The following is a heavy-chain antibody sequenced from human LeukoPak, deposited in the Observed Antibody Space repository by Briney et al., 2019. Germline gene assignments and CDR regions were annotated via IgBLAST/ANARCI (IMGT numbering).Heavy chain of an antibody. J-gene: IGHJ4*02. CDR2: ISYDGSNK. V-gene: IGHV3-30*01. CDR3: ARDRSQRAYSYGPDGE. Sequence: PGGSLRLSCAASGFTFGSYAMHWVRQAPGKGLEWAAVISYDGSNKFYADSVKGRFTISRDNSKNTLFLQMNSLRAEDTAVYYCARDRSQRAYSYGPDGEWGQGTLVTVSS. CDR1: GFTFGSYA. D-gene: IGHD5-18*01.